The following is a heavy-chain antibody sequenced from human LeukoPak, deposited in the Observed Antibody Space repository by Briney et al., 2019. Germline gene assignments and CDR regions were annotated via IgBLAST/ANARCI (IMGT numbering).Heavy chain of an antibody. CDR3: ARRGGRDGYNLNWFDP. D-gene: IGHD5-24*01. CDR2: IYYNGDT. V-gene: IGHV4-59*01. CDR1: GGSISTYY. J-gene: IGHJ5*02. Sequence: PSETLSLTCTVSGGSISTYYWSWIRQPPGKGLEWIGYIYYNGDTNYNPSLKSRVTISVDTSKRQFSLKLRTVTAAATAVYYCARRGGRDGYNLNWFDPWGQGTLVTVSS.